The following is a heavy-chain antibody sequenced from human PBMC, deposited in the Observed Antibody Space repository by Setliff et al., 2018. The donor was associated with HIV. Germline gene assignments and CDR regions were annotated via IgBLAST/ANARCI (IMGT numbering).Heavy chain of an antibody. CDR3: TRGRGIIGALVY. CDR1: GYTFSSYA. D-gene: IGHD2-21*01. CDR2: IIPIFSTS. Sequence: ASVKVSCKASGYTFSSYAINWVRQAPGQGLEWMGGIIPIFSTSNYAQRFQGRVTITADESTSTAYMELYNLRSEDTAMCYCTRGRGIIGALVYWGQGTLVTVSS. V-gene: IGHV1-69*13. J-gene: IGHJ4*02.